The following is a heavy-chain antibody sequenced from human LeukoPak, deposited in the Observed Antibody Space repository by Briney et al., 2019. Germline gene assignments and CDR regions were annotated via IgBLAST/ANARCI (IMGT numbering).Heavy chain of an antibody. CDR2: IDSGGNT. V-gene: IGHV3-53*01. D-gene: IGHD6-19*01. Sequence: PGGSLRLSCAAYGFTFSSYSMNWVRQAAGPELEWDSVIDSGGNTSVGDSAKGPLTNSRDNSKNTLYLQMNSLRAEDTAVYYCAKDPRLSSSGGGWYFHLWGRGTLVTVSS. CDR3: AKDPRLSSSGGGWYFHL. CDR1: GFTFSSYS. J-gene: IGHJ2*01.